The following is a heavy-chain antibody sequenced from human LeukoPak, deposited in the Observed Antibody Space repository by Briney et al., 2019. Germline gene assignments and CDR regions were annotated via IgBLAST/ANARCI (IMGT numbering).Heavy chain of an antibody. CDR1: GGSIRSGDYY. CDR2: IYYSGGT. Sequence: SQTLSLTCTVSGGSIRSGDYYWSWIRQPPGKGLEWIGYIYYSGGTNYNPSLKSRVTISVDTSKNQFSLKLSSVTAADTAVYYCARDGGYDYAAFDIWGQGTMVTVSS. CDR3: ARDGGYDYAAFDI. V-gene: IGHV4-61*08. J-gene: IGHJ3*02. D-gene: IGHD5-12*01.